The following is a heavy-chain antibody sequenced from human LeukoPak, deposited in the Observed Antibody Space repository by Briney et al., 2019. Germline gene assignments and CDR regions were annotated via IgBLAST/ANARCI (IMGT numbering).Heavy chain of an antibody. J-gene: IGHJ4*02. CDR3: ARDHDYGDYEGPAAFDY. D-gene: IGHD4-17*01. CDR2: SRPSGGIT. Sequence: ASVKVSCKAFGYTFTDYNLHWVRQAPGQGLEWMGVSRPSGGITNYAQKFQGRVTMTRDTSTGTVYMELTRLRSEDTAVCYCARDHDYGDYEGPAAFDYWGQGTLVTVSS. V-gene: IGHV1-46*01. CDR1: GYTFTDYN.